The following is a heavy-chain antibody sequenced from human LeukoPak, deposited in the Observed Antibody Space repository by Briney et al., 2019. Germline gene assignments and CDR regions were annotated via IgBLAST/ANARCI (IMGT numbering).Heavy chain of an antibody. V-gene: IGHV1-69*01. Sequence: ASVKVSCKASGGTFSSYAISWVRQAPGQGLEWMGGIIPIFGTANYAQKFQGRVTITADESTSTAYMELSSLRSEDTAVYYCARDSTSLGSYNYYGMDVRGQGTTVTVSS. CDR2: IIPIFGTA. D-gene: IGHD3-10*01. CDR3: ARDSTSLGSYNYYGMDV. CDR1: GGTFSSYA. J-gene: IGHJ6*02.